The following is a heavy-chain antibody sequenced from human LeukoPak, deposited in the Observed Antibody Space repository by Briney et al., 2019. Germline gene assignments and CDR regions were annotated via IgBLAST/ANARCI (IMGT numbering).Heavy chain of an antibody. V-gene: IGHV4-34*01. CDR2: INHSGST. Sequence: SETLSLTCAVYGGSFSGYYWSWIRQPPGKGLEWIGEINHSGSTNYNPSLKSRVTISVDTSKNQFSLKLSSVTAADTAVYYCARDSYCYGSGAYPFDYWGQGTLVTVSS. J-gene: IGHJ4*02. D-gene: IGHD3-10*01. CDR3: ARDSYCYGSGAYPFDY. CDR1: GGSFSGYY.